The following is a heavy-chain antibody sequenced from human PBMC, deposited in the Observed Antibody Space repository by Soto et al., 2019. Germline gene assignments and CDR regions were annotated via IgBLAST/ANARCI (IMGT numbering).Heavy chain of an antibody. CDR1: GGSISSYC. Sequence: SASLSLTCPLSGGSISSYCWSYIRQPPGKGLEWIGYIYHSGITDYNPSLKSRVTISVDTSKSQFSLKLSSVTAADTAVYYCARGGGVYYFDYWGQGTLVTVS. CDR2: IYHSGIT. J-gene: IGHJ4*02. CDR3: ARGGGVYYFDY. D-gene: IGHD2-8*02. V-gene: IGHV4-59*01.